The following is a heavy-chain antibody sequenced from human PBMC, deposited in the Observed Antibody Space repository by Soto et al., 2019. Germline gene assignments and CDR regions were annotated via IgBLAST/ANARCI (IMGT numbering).Heavy chain of an antibody. V-gene: IGHV4-61*01. J-gene: IGHJ4*02. Sequence: SETLSLTCTVSGGSVSSGSYYWSWIRQPPGKGLEWIGYIYYTGSTNYNPSLKSRVTISLDTSKNQFSLKLSSVTAADTAFYYCASRGYYVFDYWGQGTLVTVSS. CDR2: IYYTGST. CDR1: GGSVSSGSYY. D-gene: IGHD3-22*01. CDR3: ASRGYYVFDY.